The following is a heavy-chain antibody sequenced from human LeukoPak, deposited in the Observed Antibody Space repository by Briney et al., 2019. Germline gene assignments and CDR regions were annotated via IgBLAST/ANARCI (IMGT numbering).Heavy chain of an antibody. CDR1: GLTFSEYA. D-gene: IGHD5-12*01. V-gene: IGHV3-23*01. Sequence: GGSLTLSCAVSGLTFSEYAMNWVRQGPGKGLEWVSGIGASGASTYYADSVKGRFTISRDNSKNRLYLQMNSLRAEDTAVYYCAKETGYSGYDYGDYWGQGTLVTVSS. J-gene: IGHJ4*02. CDR3: AKETGYSGYDYGDY. CDR2: IGASGAST.